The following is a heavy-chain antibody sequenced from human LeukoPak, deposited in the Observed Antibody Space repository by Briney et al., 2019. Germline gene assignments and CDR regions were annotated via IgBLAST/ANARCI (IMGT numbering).Heavy chain of an antibody. Sequence: RASVKVSCKVSGYTLTELSMHWVRQAPGKGLEWMGGFDPEEGETIYAQKFQGRVTMTEDTSTDTDYMELSRLRSEDTAVYYCATARYCSGGSCSHWFDPWGQGTLVTVSS. CDR1: GYTLTELS. CDR3: ATARYCSGGSCSHWFDP. D-gene: IGHD2-15*01. CDR2: FDPEEGET. J-gene: IGHJ5*02. V-gene: IGHV1-24*01.